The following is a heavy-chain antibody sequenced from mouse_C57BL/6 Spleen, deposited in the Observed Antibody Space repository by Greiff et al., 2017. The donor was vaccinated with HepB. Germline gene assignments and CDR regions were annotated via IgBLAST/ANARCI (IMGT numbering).Heavy chain of an antibody. CDR1: GFTFSSYA. Sequence: EVKLVESGGGLVKPGGSLKLSCAASGFTFSSYAMSWVRQTPEKRLEWVATISDGGSYTYYPDNVKGRFTISRDNAKNNLYLQMSHLKSEDTAMYYCASQGPYSNYDAMDYWGQGTSVTVSS. V-gene: IGHV5-4*03. CDR3: ASQGPYSNYDAMDY. J-gene: IGHJ4*01. CDR2: ISDGGSYT. D-gene: IGHD2-5*01.